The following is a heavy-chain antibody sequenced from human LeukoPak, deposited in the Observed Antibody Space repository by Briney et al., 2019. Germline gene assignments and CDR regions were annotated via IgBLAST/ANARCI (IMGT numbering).Heavy chain of an antibody. J-gene: IGHJ4*02. V-gene: IGHV3-20*04. CDR3: ARDSGLSVYSSSWYDGY. D-gene: IGHD6-13*01. CDR2: INWNGGST. Sequence: PGGSLRLSCAASGFTFDDYGMSWVRQAPGKGLEWVSGINWNGGSTGYADSVKGRFTISRDNAKNSLSLQMNSLRAEDTALYYCARDSGLSVYSSSWYDGYWGQGTLVTVSS. CDR1: GFTFDDYG.